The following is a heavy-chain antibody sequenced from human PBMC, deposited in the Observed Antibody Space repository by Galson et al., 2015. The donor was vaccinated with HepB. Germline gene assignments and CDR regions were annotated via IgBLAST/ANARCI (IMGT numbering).Heavy chain of an antibody. CDR3: ARWLYCSSTSCYPGEDYYYYYMDV. D-gene: IGHD2-2*01. Sequence: SVKVSCKASGGTFSSYAISWVRQAPGQGLEWMGGIIPIFGTANYAQKFQGRVTITADESTSTAYMELSSLRSEDTAVYYCARWLYCSSTSCYPGEDYYYYYMDVWGKGTTVTVSS. CDR2: IIPIFGTA. CDR1: GGTFSSYA. J-gene: IGHJ6*03. V-gene: IGHV1-69*13.